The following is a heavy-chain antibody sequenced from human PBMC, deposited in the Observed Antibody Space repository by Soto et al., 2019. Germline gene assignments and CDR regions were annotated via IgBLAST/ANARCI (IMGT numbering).Heavy chain of an antibody. J-gene: IGHJ6*02. CDR1: GATFSSYA. CDR2: IIPILGTA. V-gene: IGHV1-69*01. Sequence: QVQLVQSGAEVKQPGSSGKVSCKASGATFSSYAISWVRQAPGQGLEWMGGIIPILGTANYAQKFQGRVTITADESTSTAYMELSSLRSEDTAVYYCARDGSGYRSRASPMDVWGQGTTVTVSS. CDR3: ARDGSGYRSRASPMDV. D-gene: IGHD3-22*01.